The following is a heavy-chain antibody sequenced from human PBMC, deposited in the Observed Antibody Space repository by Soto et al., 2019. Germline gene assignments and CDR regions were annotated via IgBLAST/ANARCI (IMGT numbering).Heavy chain of an antibody. V-gene: IGHV3-74*01. D-gene: IGHD3-10*01. Sequence: GGSLRLSCAASGFTFSSYWMHWVRQAPGKGLVWVSRINSDGSSTSYADSVKGRFTISRDNAKNTLYLRMNSLRAEDTAVYYCARSGGWFGGLFYPTYMDVWGKGTTVTVS. CDR1: GFTFSSYW. CDR3: ARSGGWFGGLFYPTYMDV. CDR2: INSDGSST. J-gene: IGHJ6*03.